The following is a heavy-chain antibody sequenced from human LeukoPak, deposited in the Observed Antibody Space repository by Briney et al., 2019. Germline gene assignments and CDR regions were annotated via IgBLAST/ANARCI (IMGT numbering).Heavy chain of an antibody. J-gene: IGHJ4*02. Sequence: GSVRVSCKASGYTFTGYGISWVRQGPGQGREWMGWISAYTGNTNHAQKLQSTVPMTTDTPTSTAYMALRSPRSDATAVYYCARDTAMDSSGRFVCWGQGTPVTVSP. D-gene: IGHD6-19*01. V-gene: IGHV1-18*01. CDR3: ARDTAMDSSGRFVC. CDR2: ISAYTGNT. CDR1: GYTFTGYG.